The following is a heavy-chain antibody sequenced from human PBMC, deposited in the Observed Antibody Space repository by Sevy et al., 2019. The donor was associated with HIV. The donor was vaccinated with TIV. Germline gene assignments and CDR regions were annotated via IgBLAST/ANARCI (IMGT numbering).Heavy chain of an antibody. CDR3: TRIPDITAALLGSYHQMDV. Sequence: GGSLRLSCTTSGFTFRDYVMTWVRQAPGKGLEWVAFVRSNAFDETTEYAASVKGRFTISRDDSKGIAYLQMNSLKTGDTAVYYCTRIPDITAALLGSYHQMDVWGKGTTVTVSS. CDR2: VRSNAFDETT. D-gene: IGHD6-13*01. CDR1: GFTFRDYV. V-gene: IGHV3-49*04. J-gene: IGHJ6*04.